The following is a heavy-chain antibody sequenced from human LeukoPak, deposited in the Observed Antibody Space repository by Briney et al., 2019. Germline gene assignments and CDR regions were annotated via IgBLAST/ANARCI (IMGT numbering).Heavy chain of an antibody. J-gene: IGHJ6*02. V-gene: IGHV4-59*08. CDR3: ARRKFYYGSGSYYSYYYGMDV. CDR2: IYYSGST. CDR1: GGSISSYY. Sequence: PSETLSLTCTVSGGSISSYYWSWIRQPPGKGLEGIRYIYYSGSTNYNPSLKSRVTISENTSKNQFSLKLSSVTAADTAVYDCARRKFYYGSGSYYSYYYGMDVWGQGTTVTVSS. D-gene: IGHD3-10*01.